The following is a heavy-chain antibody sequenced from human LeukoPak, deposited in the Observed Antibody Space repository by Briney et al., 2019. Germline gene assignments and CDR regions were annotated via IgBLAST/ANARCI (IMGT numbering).Heavy chain of an antibody. Sequence: SETLSLTCTVSGGSIGSGNYYWGWLRQAPGKGLEWIGSIYYSGSTYYNPSLESRVTISIDTSKNQFSLKLSSVTAADTAVYYCASLVSGVTYYFDYWGQGTLVTVSS. CDR3: ASLVSGVTYYFDY. CDR1: GGSIGSGNYY. V-gene: IGHV4-39*01. CDR2: IYYSGST. D-gene: IGHD3-10*01. J-gene: IGHJ4*02.